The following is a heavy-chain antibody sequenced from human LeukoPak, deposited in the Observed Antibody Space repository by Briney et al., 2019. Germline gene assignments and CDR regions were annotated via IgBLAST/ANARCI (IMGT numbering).Heavy chain of an antibody. CDR3: AHTLNQNWNVGGYYWFDY. D-gene: IGHD1-1*01. CDR1: GGTFSSYA. V-gene: IGHV1-69*01. J-gene: IGHJ4*02. Sequence: GASVMVSCKASGGTFSSYAISWVRQDPGQGLEWMGGIIPIFGTANYAQKFQGRVTITADESTSTAYMELSSLRSEDTAVYYCAHTLNQNWNVGGYYWFDYWGQGTLVTVSS. CDR2: IIPIFGTA.